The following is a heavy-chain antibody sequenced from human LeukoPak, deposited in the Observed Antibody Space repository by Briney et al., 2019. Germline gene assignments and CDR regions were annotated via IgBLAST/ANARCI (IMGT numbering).Heavy chain of an antibody. CDR3: ARALYDAFDI. J-gene: IGHJ3*02. CDR1: GGSITNYY. V-gene: IGHV4-59*12. Sequence: KPSETLSLTCTVSGGSITNYYWSWIRQPPGKGLEWIGYIFYTGSTNYNPSLKSRVTISVDRSKNQFSLKLSSVTAADTAVYYCARALYDAFDIWGQGTMVTVSS. CDR2: IFYTGST.